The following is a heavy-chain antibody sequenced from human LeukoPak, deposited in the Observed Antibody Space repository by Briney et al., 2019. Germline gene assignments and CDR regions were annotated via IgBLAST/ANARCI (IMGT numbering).Heavy chain of an antibody. CDR2: ISYDGSNK. D-gene: IGHD6-6*01. CDR1: GFTFSSYA. CDR3: ATSIETRGDY. Sequence: GRSLRLSCAASGFTFSSYAMHWVRQAPGKGLEWVAVISYDGSNKYYADSVKGRFTISRDNSKNTLYLQMNSLRAEDTAVYYCATSIETRGDYGGRGTLASVS. V-gene: IGHV3-30-3*01. J-gene: IGHJ4*02.